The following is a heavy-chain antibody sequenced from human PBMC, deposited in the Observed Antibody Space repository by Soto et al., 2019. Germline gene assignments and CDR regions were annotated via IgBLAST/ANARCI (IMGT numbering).Heavy chain of an antibody. CDR2: IYYSGST. Sequence: SETLSLTCTVSDGSISSGDYYWSWIRQPPGKGLEWIGYIYYSGSTFYKPSLKSRVTISADTSKNQFSLKLSSVTTADTAVYYCARTIAPPYYFDYWGQGTLVTSPQ. CDR1: DGSISSGDYY. CDR3: ARTIAPPYYFDY. V-gene: IGHV4-30-4*01. D-gene: IGHD3-10*01. J-gene: IGHJ4*02.